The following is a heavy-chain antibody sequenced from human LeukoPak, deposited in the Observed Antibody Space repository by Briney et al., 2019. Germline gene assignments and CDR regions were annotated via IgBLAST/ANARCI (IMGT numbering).Heavy chain of an antibody. CDR1: GFTFSTYD. Sequence: GGSLRLSCAASGFTFSTYDMSWVRQAPGKGLEWVSGISGSGVSTYYADSVKGRFTISRDNSKNTLYLQMNSLRTEDTAVYYCAKRYSSSWSNFDYWGQGTLVTVSS. V-gene: IGHV3-23*01. CDR3: AKRYSSSWSNFDY. D-gene: IGHD6-13*01. J-gene: IGHJ4*02. CDR2: ISGSGVST.